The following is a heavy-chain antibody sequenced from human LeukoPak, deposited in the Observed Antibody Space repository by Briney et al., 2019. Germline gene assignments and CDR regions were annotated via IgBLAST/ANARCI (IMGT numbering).Heavy chain of an antibody. CDR2: IRSKANSYAT. CDR3: TRQDSSGYYSDRY. V-gene: IGHV3-73*01. D-gene: IGHD3-22*01. CDR1: GFTFSVSA. J-gene: IGHJ4*02. Sequence: GGSLKLSCAASGFTFSVSAMHWVRQASGKGLECVGRIRSKANSYATAYAASVKGRFTISRDDSKNTAYLQMNSLKTEDTAVYYCTRQDSSGYYSDRYWGQGTLVTVSS.